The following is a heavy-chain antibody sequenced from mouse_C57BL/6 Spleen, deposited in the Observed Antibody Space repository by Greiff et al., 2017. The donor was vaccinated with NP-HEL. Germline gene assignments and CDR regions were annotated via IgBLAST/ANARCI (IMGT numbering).Heavy chain of an antibody. V-gene: IGHV3-6*01. Sequence: EVKVEESGPGLVKPSQSLSLTCSVPGYSITSGYYWNWIRQFPGNKLEWMGYISYDGSNNYNPSLKNRISITRDTSKNQFFLKLNSVTTEDTATYYCARDSRYFDVWGTGTTVTVSS. CDR3: ARDSRYFDV. CDR1: GYSITSGYY. CDR2: ISYDGSN. D-gene: IGHD6-1*01. J-gene: IGHJ1*03.